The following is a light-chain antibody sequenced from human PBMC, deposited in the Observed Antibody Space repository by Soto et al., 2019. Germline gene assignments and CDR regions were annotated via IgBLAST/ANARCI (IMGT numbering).Light chain of an antibody. V-gene: IGLV2-14*03. CDR3: SSYGGSNTHML. J-gene: IGLJ2*01. CDR1: SSDVGGYNY. CDR2: DVY. Sequence: QSALTQPASVSGSPGQSITISCTGSSSDVGGYNYVSWYQEHPGKAPKLIIFDVYYRPSGVSNRFSASKSGNTASLTISGLQAEDEAAYYCSSYGGSNTHMLFGGGTKLTVL.